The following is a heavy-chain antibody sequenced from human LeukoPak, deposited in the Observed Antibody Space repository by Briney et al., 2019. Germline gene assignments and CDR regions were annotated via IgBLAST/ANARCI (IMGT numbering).Heavy chain of an antibody. CDR3: ARESWYCSDGSCYSDFDY. J-gene: IGHJ4*02. Sequence: PSETLSLTCTVSGGSISSYYWTWVRQPPEKGLEWIAYIHDSGTTSYSPSLESRVTISLDTSNNQFSLRLSSVTAADTAVYYCARESWYCSDGSCYSDFDYWGQGTLVTVSS. D-gene: IGHD2-15*01. V-gene: IGHV4-59*01. CDR2: IHDSGTT. CDR1: GGSISSYY.